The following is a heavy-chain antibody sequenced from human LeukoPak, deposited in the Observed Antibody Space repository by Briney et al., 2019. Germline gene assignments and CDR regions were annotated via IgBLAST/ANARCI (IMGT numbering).Heavy chain of an antibody. CDR1: GGTFSSYA. Sequence: EASVTVSCTAPGGTFSSYAISWVRQAPGQGLEWMGGIIPIFDTANYAQKFQGRVTITTDESTSTAYMELSSLRSEDTAVYYCARGDGITELDYWGQGTLVTVSS. D-gene: IGHD3-16*01. V-gene: IGHV1-69*05. CDR3: ARGDGITELDY. CDR2: IIPIFDTA. J-gene: IGHJ4*02.